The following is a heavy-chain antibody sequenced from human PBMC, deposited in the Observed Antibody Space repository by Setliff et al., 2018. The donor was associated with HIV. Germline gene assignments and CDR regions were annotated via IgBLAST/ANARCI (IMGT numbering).Heavy chain of an antibody. CDR2: IIPILGVP. CDR3: ARGGDYDSSGYYVT. Sequence: GASVKVSCKASGGPFTSSSIGWVRQAPGQGPEWMGRIIPILGVPRYAQKFQGRVTITADKSTSTSYMHLSSLRAEDTAVYFCARGGDYDSSGYYVTWGQGSLVTVSS. V-gene: IGHV1-69*02. J-gene: IGHJ4*02. D-gene: IGHD3-22*01. CDR1: GGPFTSSS.